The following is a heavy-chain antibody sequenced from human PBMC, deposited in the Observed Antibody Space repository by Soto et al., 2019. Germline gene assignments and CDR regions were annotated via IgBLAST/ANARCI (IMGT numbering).Heavy chain of an antibody. CDR3: ARERSSGASDI. D-gene: IGHD1-26*01. J-gene: IGHJ3*02. Sequence: GASVKVSCKTSGYTFTSYDINWVRQATGQGLEWMGWMNPNSGNTAYAQKFQGRVTMTRNTSISTAYMELSSLRSEDTAVYYCARERSSGASDIWGQGTMVTVSS. CDR1: GYTFTSYD. V-gene: IGHV1-8*01. CDR2: MNPNSGNT.